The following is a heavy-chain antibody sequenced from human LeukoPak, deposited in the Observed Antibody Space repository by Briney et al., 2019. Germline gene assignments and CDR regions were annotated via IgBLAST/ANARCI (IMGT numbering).Heavy chain of an antibody. CDR2: ISSGSSYT. J-gene: IGHJ5*02. CDR1: GFSFSEYY. CDR3: ARSGGTYGWFDP. V-gene: IGHV3-11*03. D-gene: IGHD1-26*01. Sequence: PGGSLRLSCAASGFSFSEYYMSWIRQAPGKGLEWVSCISSGSSYTNYTDSVKGRFTISRDNAKRSLYLQMNSLTAEDTAVYYCARSGGTYGWFDPWGQRTLVTVSS.